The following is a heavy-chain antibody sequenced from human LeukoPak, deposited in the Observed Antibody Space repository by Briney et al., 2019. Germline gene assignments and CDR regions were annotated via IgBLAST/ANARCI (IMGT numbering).Heavy chain of an antibody. CDR1: GYTFSSYG. V-gene: IGHV1-18*01. D-gene: IGHD2-15*01. J-gene: IGHJ4*02. CDR3: ARDCSGSSCYWIH. CDR2: ISAYNGNT. Sequence: GASVEVSCKASGYTFSSYGISWVRQAPGQGLEWLGYISAYNGNTNYAQKVQGRITMTTDTSTSTAYMEMRSLRSDATAVYYCARDCSGSSCYWIHWGQGTLVTVSS.